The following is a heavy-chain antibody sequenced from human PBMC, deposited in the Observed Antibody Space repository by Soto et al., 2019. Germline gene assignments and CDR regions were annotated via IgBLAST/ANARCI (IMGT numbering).Heavy chain of an antibody. D-gene: IGHD4-17*01. Sequence: GGSLRLSCTASGFTFSSYGMHWVRQAPGKGLGWVTVIWYDGSTKYYADSVKGRFTISRDNSKNTLYLQMNGLRAEDTAIYYCARDGGYGGKFLSKGVDVWGQGTTVTVSS. CDR3: ARDGGYGGKFLSKGVDV. V-gene: IGHV3-33*01. CDR2: IWYDGSTK. J-gene: IGHJ6*02. CDR1: GFTFSSYG.